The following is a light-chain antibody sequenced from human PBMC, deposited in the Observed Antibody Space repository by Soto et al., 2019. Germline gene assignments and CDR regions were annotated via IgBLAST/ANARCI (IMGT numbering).Light chain of an antibody. CDR3: SSYRASSTTHYV. CDR1: SSDVGGYNY. V-gene: IGLV2-14*03. J-gene: IGLJ1*01. Sequence: QSALTQPASLSGSPGQSITISCTGTSSDVGGYNYVSWYQQHPGKGPKLMIYDVSNRPSGVSNRFSGSKSGHTASLTISGLQAEDEADYYCSSYRASSTTHYVFGTGTKLTVL. CDR2: DVS.